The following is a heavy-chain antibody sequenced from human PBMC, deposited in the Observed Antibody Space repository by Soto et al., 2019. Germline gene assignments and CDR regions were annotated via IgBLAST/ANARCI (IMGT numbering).Heavy chain of an antibody. CDR2: ISYDGSNQ. CDR3: SRYRSWGGDDC. D-gene: IGHD3-16*01. V-gene: IGHV3-30-3*01. J-gene: IGHJ4*02. Sequence: QVQLVESGGGVVQPGRSLRLSCAASEFTFTDYAMHWVRQAPGKGLEWVAVISYDGSNQNYADSVKGRFTISRDNSENTLYLQMNSLRAEDTAVYYCSRYRSWGGDDCWGQGTLVTVSS. CDR1: EFTFTDYA.